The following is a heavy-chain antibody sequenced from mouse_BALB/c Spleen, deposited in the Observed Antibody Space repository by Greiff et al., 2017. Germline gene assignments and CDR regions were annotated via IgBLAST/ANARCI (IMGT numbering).Heavy chain of an antibody. CDR3: AREYGDDGDYAMDY. Sequence: EVQLQQSGAELVKPGASVKLSCTASGFNIKDTYMHWVKQRPEQGLEWIGRIDPANGNTKYDPKFQGKATITADTSSNTAYLQLSSLTSEDTAVYYCAREYGDDGDYAMDYWGQGTSVTVSS. J-gene: IGHJ4*01. CDR1: GFNIKDTY. CDR2: IDPANGNT. D-gene: IGHD2-2*01. V-gene: IGHV14-3*02.